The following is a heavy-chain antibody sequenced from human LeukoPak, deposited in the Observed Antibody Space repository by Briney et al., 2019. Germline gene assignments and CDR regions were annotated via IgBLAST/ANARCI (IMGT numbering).Heavy chain of an antibody. D-gene: IGHD1-26*01. CDR3: ARLTGGSLVFDY. CDR2: IYHSGST. Sequence: PSETLSLTCAVSGYSISSGYYWGWIRQPPVKGLEWIGSIYHSGSTYYNPSLKSRVTISVDTSKNQFSLKLSSVTAADTAVYYCARLTGGSLVFDYWGQGTLVTVSS. CDR1: GYSISSGYY. J-gene: IGHJ4*02. V-gene: IGHV4-38-2*01.